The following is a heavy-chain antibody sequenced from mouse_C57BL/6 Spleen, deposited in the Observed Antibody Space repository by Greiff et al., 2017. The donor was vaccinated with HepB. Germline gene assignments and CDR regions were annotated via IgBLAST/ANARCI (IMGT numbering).Heavy chain of an antibody. CDR1: GYTFTSYW. Sequence: QVQLQQPGAELVKPGASVKLSCKASGYTFTSYWMHWVKQRPGQGLEWIGMIHPNSGSTNYNEKFKSKATLTVDKSSSTAYMQLSSLTSEDSAVYYCARYYSKGGDYFDYWGQGTTVTVSS. CDR2: IHPNSGST. J-gene: IGHJ2*01. V-gene: IGHV1-64*01. CDR3: ARYYSKGGDYFDY. D-gene: IGHD2-5*01.